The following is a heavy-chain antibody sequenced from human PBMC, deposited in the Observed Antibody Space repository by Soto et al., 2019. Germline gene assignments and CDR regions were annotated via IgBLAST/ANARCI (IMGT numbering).Heavy chain of an antibody. D-gene: IGHD2-8*01. CDR2: INAGNGNT. V-gene: IGHV1-3*01. J-gene: IGHJ5*02. CDR1: GYTFTSYA. CDR3: ARDRRGGYCTNGVCTKGWFDP. Sequence: ASVKVSCKASGYTFTSYAMHWVRQAPGQRLEWMGWINAGNGNTKYSQKFQGRVTITRDTSASTAYRELSSLRSEDTAVYYCARDRRGGYCTNGVCTKGWFDPWGQGTLVTVSS.